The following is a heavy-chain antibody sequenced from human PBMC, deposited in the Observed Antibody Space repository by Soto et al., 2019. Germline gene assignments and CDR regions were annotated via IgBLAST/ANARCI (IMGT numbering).Heavy chain of an antibody. CDR1: GYTFTGYY. V-gene: IGHV1-2*02. CDR2: INPNSGGT. Sequence: ASVKVSCKASGYTFTGYYMHWVRQAPGQGLEWMGWINPNSGGTNYAQKFQGRVTMTRDTSISTAYMELSRLRSDDTAVYYYARARGSYYYFDYWGQGTLVTVSS. J-gene: IGHJ4*02. D-gene: IGHD1-26*01. CDR3: ARARGSYYYFDY.